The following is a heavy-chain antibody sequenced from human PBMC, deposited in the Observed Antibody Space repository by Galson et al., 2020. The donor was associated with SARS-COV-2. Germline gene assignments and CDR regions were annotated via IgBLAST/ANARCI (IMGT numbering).Heavy chain of an antibody. Sequence: GESLKLSCAASGFTFSSYWMHWVRQAPGKGLVWVSRINSDGSSTSYAASVKGRFTISRDNAKNTLYLQMNSLRAEDTAGYYCARDEVVVGAYDAVGIWGQGTMVTVSS. V-gene: IGHV3-74*01. CDR2: INSDGSST. J-gene: IGHJ3*02. CDR1: GFTFSSYW. CDR3: ARDEVVVGAYDAVGI. D-gene: IGHD1-26*01.